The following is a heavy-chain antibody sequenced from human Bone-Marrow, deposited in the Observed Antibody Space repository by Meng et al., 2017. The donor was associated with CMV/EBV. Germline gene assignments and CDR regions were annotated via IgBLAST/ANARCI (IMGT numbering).Heavy chain of an antibody. V-gene: IGHV3-52*01. J-gene: IGHJ6*02. CDR2: IKCDGSEK. CDR1: GFTFSSSW. Sequence: GESLKISCAASGFTFSSSWMHWVCQAPEKGLEWVADIKCDGSEKYYVDSVKGRLTISRDNAKNSLYLQMNSLRAEDTALYYCAKDLGVVVPAASNGMDVWGQGTTVTVSS. CDR3: AKDLGVVVPAASNGMDV. D-gene: IGHD2-2*01.